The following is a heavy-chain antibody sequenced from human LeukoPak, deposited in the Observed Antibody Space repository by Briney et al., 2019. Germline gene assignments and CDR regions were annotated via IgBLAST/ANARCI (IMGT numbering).Heavy chain of an antibody. CDR2: MNPNSGNT. Sequence: GASVNVSCKASGYTFTSYDINRVRQATGQGREWMGWMNPNSGNTGYAQKFQGRVTMTRNTSISTAYMELSSLRSEDTAVYYCARNGCEYSSSCSGWFDPWGQGTLVTVSS. CDR1: GYTFTSYD. V-gene: IGHV1-8*01. J-gene: IGHJ5*02. D-gene: IGHD6-13*01. CDR3: ARNGCEYSSSCSGWFDP.